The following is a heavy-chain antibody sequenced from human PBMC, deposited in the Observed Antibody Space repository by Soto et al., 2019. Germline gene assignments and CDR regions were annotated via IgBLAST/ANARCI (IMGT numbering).Heavy chain of an antibody. J-gene: IGHJ4*02. CDR2: IMPFFGSG. D-gene: IGHD3-22*01. CDR1: RGTFTNYA. Sequence: QVYLVQSGAEVKKPGSSVKVSCKALRGTFTNYAFSWVRQAPGQGLEWMGGIMPFFGSGNYTQKFQGRIHITADEATSSVYLDLTSLRSEDTAVYYCARDRAGYYSHFVYWAQGTLVTVSS. CDR3: ARDRAGYYSHFVY. V-gene: IGHV1-69*01.